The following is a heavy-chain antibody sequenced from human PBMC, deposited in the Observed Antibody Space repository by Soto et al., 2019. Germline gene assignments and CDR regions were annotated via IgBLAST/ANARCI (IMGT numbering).Heavy chain of an antibody. CDR1: GGSISSSSYY. CDR2: INHSGST. Sequence: SQTLSLTCTVSGGSISSSSYYWSWIHQPPGKGLEWIGRINHSGSTYYNPSLKSRVTISVDTSKNQFSLKLSSVTAADTAVYYCARYRRGRGYYYYYMDVWGKGTTVTVS. D-gene: IGHD3-10*01. J-gene: IGHJ6*03. CDR3: ARYRRGRGYYYYYMDV. V-gene: IGHV4-39*07.